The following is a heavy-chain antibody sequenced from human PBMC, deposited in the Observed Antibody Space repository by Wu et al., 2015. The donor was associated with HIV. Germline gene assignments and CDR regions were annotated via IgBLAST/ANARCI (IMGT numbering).Heavy chain of an antibody. Sequence: QVQLVQSGAEVKKPGASVRVSCKASGDTLTDSYIHWVRQAPGQGLEWMGWININSGGINLAQKFQGRVTMTRDTSATTAYLEMSRLKFDDTAVYYCARDLARDTMIRARPRYPMDVWGQGPRFTVSS. J-gene: IGHJ6*02. V-gene: IGHV1-2*02. CDR1: GDTLTDSY. CDR3: ARDLARDTMIRARPRYPMDV. D-gene: IGHD3-10*01. CDR2: ININSGGI.